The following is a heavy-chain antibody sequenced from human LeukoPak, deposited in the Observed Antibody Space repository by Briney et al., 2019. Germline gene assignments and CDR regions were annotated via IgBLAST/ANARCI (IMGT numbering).Heavy chain of an antibody. V-gene: IGHV3-13*01. CDR1: GFTFSSFD. D-gene: IGHD1-1*01. Sequence: GGSLRLSCAASGFTFSSFDMHWVRHPTGEGLEWVSTIGTASDTYSPGSVERRFTPSRDNPKNSLYLQMNSLTAGDTAVYYCARGPPRGKYYYIDVWGKGTTVTVSS. CDR3: ARGPPRGKYYYIDV. J-gene: IGHJ6*03. CDR2: IGTASDT.